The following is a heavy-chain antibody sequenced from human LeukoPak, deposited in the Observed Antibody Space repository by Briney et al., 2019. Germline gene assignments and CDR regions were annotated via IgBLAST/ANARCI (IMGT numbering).Heavy chain of an antibody. CDR1: GYTFTSYD. J-gene: IGHJ6*03. D-gene: IGHD5-24*01. Sequence: GASVKVSCKASGYTFTSYDINWVRQATGQGLEWMGWMNPNSGNTGYAQKFQGRVTITADKSTSTAYMELSSLRSEDTAVYYCASGGRRDGYDWGYYYYYMDVWGKGTTVTVSS. CDR3: ASGGRRDGYDWGYYYYYMDV. V-gene: IGHV1-8*03. CDR2: MNPNSGNT.